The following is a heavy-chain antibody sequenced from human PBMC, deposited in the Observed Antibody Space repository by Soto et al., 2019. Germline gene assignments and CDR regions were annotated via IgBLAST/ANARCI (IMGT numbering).Heavy chain of an antibody. J-gene: IGHJ3*02. CDR3: ATFTFGRPFDT. Sequence: SLRLSCAASGFTFNTYAMSWVRQAPGQGLEWVSAISGSGFSTYYADSVKGRFSISSDSSKNTLFPQMNSLRADDTAVYFCATFTFGRPFDTWGQGTMVTVSS. D-gene: IGHD3-16*01. CDR2: ISGSGFST. CDR1: GFTFNTYA. V-gene: IGHV3-23*01.